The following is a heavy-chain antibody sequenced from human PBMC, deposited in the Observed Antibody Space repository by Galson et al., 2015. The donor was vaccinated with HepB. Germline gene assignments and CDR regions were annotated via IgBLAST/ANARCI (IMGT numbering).Heavy chain of an antibody. J-gene: IGHJ4*02. CDR2: INSDGSST. D-gene: IGHD6-13*01. CDR3: ASSFIAAAGGTSRGY. CDR1: GFTFSSYW. Sequence: SLRLSCAASGFTFSSYWMHWVRQAPGKGLVWVSRINSDGSSTSYADSVKGRFTISRDNAKNTLYLQMNSLRAEDTAVYYCASSFIAAAGGTSRGYWGQGTLVTVSS. V-gene: IGHV3-74*01.